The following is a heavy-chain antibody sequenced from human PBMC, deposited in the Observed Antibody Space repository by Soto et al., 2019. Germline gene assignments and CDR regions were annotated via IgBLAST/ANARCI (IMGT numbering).Heavy chain of an antibody. J-gene: IGHJ5*02. CDR1: GFTFSSYW. D-gene: IGHD2-15*01. CDR2: INSDGSST. V-gene: IGHV3-74*01. CDR3: ASSRYCSGGSCYGENWFDP. Sequence: EVQLVESGGGLVQPGGSLRLSCAASGFTFSSYWMQWVRQAPGKGLVWVSRINSDGSSTSYADSVKGRFTISRDHAKNTLYLQMNSLRAEDTAVYYCASSRYCSGGSCYGENWFDPWGQGTLVTVSS.